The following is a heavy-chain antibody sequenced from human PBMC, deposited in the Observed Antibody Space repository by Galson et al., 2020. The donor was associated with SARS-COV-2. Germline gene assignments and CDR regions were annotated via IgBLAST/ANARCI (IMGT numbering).Heavy chain of an antibody. CDR1: EFTFSSSA. CDR3: ATDPGRRVGSGRSVVCSGFGD. Sequence: GGSLRLSCTASEFTFSSSAMTWVRQAPGKGLEWVSCIGASGDKTYYADSVRGRFTIARDNSKTTLYLQMNNLRAEDTAVYYCATDPGRRVGSGRSVVCSGFGDWCQGTLVAVSS. J-gene: IGHJ4*02. V-gene: IGHV3-23*01. D-gene: IGHD3-10*02. CDR2: IGASGDKT.